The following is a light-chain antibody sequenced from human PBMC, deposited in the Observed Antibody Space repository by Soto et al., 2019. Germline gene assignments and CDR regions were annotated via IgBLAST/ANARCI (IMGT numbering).Light chain of an antibody. CDR3: SSYAGSNNYV. CDR2: EVS. Sequence: QSVLTQPPSASGSPGQSVTISCTGTSSDVGGYNYVSWYQQHPGKAPKLMIYEVSKRPSGVPDRFSGSKSGNTASLTVSGLQAEDEADYYRSSYAGSNNYVFGTGTKLIVL. V-gene: IGLV2-8*01. CDR1: SSDVGGYNY. J-gene: IGLJ1*01.